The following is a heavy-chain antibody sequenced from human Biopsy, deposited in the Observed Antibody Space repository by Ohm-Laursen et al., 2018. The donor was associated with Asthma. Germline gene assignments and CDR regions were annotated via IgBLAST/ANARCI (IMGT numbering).Heavy chain of an antibody. Sequence: SLRLSCAASGFRFSTFAIHWVRQAPGKGLEWVGVISKDASTQDYADSVKGRFTMARDNSKNTLDLQMNSLREEDTAVYYCVRDGTDDAFDIWGQGTVVSVSS. V-gene: IGHV3-30*03. J-gene: IGHJ3*02. D-gene: IGHD1-1*01. CDR1: GFRFSTFA. CDR2: ISKDASTQ. CDR3: VRDGTDDAFDI.